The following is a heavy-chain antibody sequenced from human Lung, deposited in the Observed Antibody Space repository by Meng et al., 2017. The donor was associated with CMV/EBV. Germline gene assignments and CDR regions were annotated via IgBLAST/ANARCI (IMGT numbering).Heavy chain of an antibody. J-gene: IGHJ6*02. CDR1: GFTFSSYS. CDR2: ISSSSSYI. V-gene: IGHV3-21*01. Sequence: ESXKISXAASGFTFSSYSMNWVRQAPGKGLEWVSSISSSSSYIYYADSVKGRFTISRDNAKNSLYLQMNSLRAEDTAVYYCARDLSIVPAAISYYYGMDVWGQGTXVTVSS. CDR3: ARDLSIVPAAISYYYGMDV. D-gene: IGHD2-2*02.